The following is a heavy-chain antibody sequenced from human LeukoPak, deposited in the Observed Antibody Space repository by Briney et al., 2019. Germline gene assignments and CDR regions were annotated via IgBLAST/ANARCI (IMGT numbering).Heavy chain of an antibody. CDR3: ARSPGGSYYYYYMDV. CDR1: GGSISSYY. D-gene: IGHD3-16*01. J-gene: IGHJ6*03. CDR2: IYYSGST. V-gene: IGHV4-59*01. Sequence: PSETLSLACTVSGGSISSYYWSWIRQPPGKGLEWIGYIYYSGSTNYNPSLKSRVTISVDTSKNQFSLKLSSVTAADTAVYYCARSPGGSYYYYYMDVWGKGTTVTVSS.